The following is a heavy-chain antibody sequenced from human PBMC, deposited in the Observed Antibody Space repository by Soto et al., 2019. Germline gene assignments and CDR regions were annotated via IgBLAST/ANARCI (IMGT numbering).Heavy chain of an antibody. CDR2: ISSSGLTT. J-gene: IGHJ5*01. Sequence: PGGSLRLSCLASGFNFRLYEMHWVRKAPGKGLEWVSYISSSGLTTYYADSAEGRFTISRDNAKDSLYLHLNSLRVGDTAVYYCARYGTRGDWWGLGTQVTVSS. CDR1: GFNFRLYE. V-gene: IGHV3-48*03. D-gene: IGHD3-10*01. CDR3: ARYGTRGDW.